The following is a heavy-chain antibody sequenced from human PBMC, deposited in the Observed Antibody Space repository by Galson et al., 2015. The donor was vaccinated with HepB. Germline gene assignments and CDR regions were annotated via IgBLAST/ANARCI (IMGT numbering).Heavy chain of an antibody. CDR2: IRYDGSNK. CDR3: AKDTVEKATGFFDL. Sequence: SLRLSCAASGFTFSSYGMHWVRQAPGKGLEWVAFIRYDGSNKYYADSVKGRFTISRDNSKNTLYLQMNSLRAEDTAVYYCAKDTVEKATGFFDLWGRGTLVTVSS. V-gene: IGHV3-30*02. D-gene: IGHD3-9*01. CDR1: GFTFSSYG. J-gene: IGHJ2*01.